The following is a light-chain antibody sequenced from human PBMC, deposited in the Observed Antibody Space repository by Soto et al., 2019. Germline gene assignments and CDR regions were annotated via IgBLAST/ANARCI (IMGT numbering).Light chain of an antibody. Sequence: EIVLTQSPATLSLSPGDTATLSCRASQSVNSYLAWYQQKPGQAPRLLIYDASDRATGIPGRFSGSGSGTDFPLTISSLQAEDVAVYYCQQYFTSPWTFGQGTKVEI. J-gene: IGKJ1*01. CDR1: QSVNSY. CDR3: QQYFTSPWT. CDR2: DAS. V-gene: IGKV3-11*01.